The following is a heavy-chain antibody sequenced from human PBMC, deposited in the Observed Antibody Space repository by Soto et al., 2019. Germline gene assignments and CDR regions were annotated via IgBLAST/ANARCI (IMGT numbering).Heavy chain of an antibody. CDR3: TTDIPGCGVDCFSDYNWFDP. J-gene: IGHJ5*02. D-gene: IGHD2-21*02. CDR2: IKSKTDGGTT. CDR1: GFTFSNAW. Sequence: EVQLVESGGGLVKPGGSLRLSCAASGFTFSNAWMNWVRQAPGKGLEWVGRIKSKTDGGTTDYAAPVKGRFTISRDDSKNTLYLQMNSLKIEDTAVYYCTTDIPGCGVDCFSDYNWFDPWGQGTLVTVSS. V-gene: IGHV3-15*07.